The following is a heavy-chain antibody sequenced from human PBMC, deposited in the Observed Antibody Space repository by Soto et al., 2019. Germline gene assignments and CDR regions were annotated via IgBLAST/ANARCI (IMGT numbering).Heavy chain of an antibody. CDR1: GGSISSYY. V-gene: IGHV4-59*01. CDR2: IYYSGST. D-gene: IGHD3-10*01. Sequence: SETLSLTCTVSGGSISSYYWSWIRQPPGKGLAWIGYIYYSGSTNYNPSLKSRVTISVDTSKNQFSLKLSSVTAADTAVYYCARHYYGSGSYYGLYYYYYGMDVWGQGTTVTVSS. CDR3: ARHYYGSGSYYGLYYYYYGMDV. J-gene: IGHJ6*02.